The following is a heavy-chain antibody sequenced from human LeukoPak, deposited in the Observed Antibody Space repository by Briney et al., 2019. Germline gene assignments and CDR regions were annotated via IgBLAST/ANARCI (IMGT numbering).Heavy chain of an antibody. CDR2: ISSSSSTI. J-gene: IGHJ4*02. D-gene: IGHD3-22*01. Sequence: PGGSLRLSCAASGFTFNTHAMHWVRQAPGKGLEWVSYISSSSSTIYYADSVKGRFTISRDNAKNSLYLQMNSLRAEDTAVYYCARKTYYYDSSGYYPFDYWGQGTLVTVSS. CDR1: GFTFNTHA. V-gene: IGHV3-48*04. CDR3: ARKTYYYDSSGYYPFDY.